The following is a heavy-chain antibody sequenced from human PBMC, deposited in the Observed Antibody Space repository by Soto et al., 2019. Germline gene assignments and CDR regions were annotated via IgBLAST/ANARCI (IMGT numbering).Heavy chain of an antibody. CDR2: IFYSENT. V-gene: IGHV4-61*01. Sequence: SETLSLTCTVSGDSVTSGSHYWSWIRQPPGKGLEYIGYIFYSENTSYHPSLKSRVTISVDTSKNQFSLKLSSVTAADTALYYCARVXVEMATIGYHYSYGVDVWGQGTTVIVSS. CDR3: ARVXVEMATIGYHYSYGVDV. CDR1: GDSVTSGSHY. D-gene: IGHD5-12*01. J-gene: IGHJ6*02.